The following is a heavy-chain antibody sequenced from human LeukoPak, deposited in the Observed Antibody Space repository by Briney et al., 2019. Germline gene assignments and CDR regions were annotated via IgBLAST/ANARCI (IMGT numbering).Heavy chain of an antibody. J-gene: IGHJ4*02. CDR3: ARDRIFDY. V-gene: IGHV3-48*01. CDR2: ISSSSSTI. CDR1: GFTFSGYS. Sequence: GGSLRLSCAASGFTFSGYSMNWVRLAPGKGLEWVLCISSSSSTIYYADSVKGRFTISRDNAKNSLYLQMNNLRAEDTAVYYCARDRIFDYWGQGTLVAVSS.